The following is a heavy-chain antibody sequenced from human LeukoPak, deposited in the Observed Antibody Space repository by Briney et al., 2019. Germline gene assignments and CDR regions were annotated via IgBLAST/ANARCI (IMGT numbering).Heavy chain of an antibody. CDR2: IYPGGSDT. D-gene: IGHD3-3*01. V-gene: IGHV5-51*01. J-gene: IGHJ3*02. CDR1: GYTFTSFW. CDR3: ASGSGYSGDLDI. Sequence: GESLKIPCKASGYTFTSFWIGWVRQMPGKGLEWIGIIYPGGSDTRYSPSFQGQVTISVVKSITTAYLQWSSLKASDTAMYYCASGSGYSGDLDIWGQGTMVTVSS.